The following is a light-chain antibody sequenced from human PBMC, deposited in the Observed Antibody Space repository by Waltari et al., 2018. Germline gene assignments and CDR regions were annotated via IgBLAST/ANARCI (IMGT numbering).Light chain of an antibody. CDR1: QIIGKY. V-gene: IGKV3-20*01. J-gene: IGKJ1*01. Sequence: EIVLTQSPGTLSLSPGERATLSCRASQIIGKYLVWYQQKPGQAPRLLIYPASSRATCVPDRFSGSGSGTDCSLTISRLEPEDFAVYYCQNHERLPATFGQGTKVEIK. CDR3: QNHERLPAT. CDR2: PAS.